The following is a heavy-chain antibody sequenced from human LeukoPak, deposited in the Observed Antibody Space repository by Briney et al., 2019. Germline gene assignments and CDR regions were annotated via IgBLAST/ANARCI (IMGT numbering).Heavy chain of an antibody. J-gene: IGHJ4*02. CDR3: AKGPPSVRGVIIRFDY. D-gene: IGHD3-10*01. CDR2: ISGSGGST. Sequence: GGSLRLSCAASGFTFSSYAMSWVRQAPGKGLEWVSAISGSGGSTYYADSVKGRFTISRDNSKNTLYLQMNSLRAEDMAVYYCAKGPPSVRGVIIRFDYWGQGTLVTVSS. CDR1: GFTFSSYA. V-gene: IGHV3-23*01.